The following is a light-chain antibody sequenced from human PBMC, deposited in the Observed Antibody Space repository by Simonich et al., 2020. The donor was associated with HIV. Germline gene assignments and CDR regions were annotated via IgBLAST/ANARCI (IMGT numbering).Light chain of an antibody. CDR3: SSYAGSNWV. CDR1: SSDIGGYNY. J-gene: IGLJ2*01. CDR2: DVS. Sequence: QSALTQHRSVSGSPGQSVTIACTGTSSDIGGYNYVTWYQQYTGKAPKLMIYDVSGRPSGVPDRFSGSKSGNTASLTVSGLQAEDEADYYCSSYAGSNWVFGGGTKLTVL. V-gene: IGLV2-11*01.